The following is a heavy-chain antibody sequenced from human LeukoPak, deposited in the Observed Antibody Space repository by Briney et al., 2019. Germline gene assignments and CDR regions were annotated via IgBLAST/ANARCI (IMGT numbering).Heavy chain of an antibody. CDR1: GFTFSSYA. J-gene: IGHJ4*02. CDR3: ASSLQWELLDY. Sequence: LGGSLRLSCAASGFTFSSYAVHWVRQAPGKGLEWVAVISYDGSNKYYADSVKGRFTISRDNSKNTLYLQMNSLRAEDTAVYYCASSLQWELLDYWGQGTLVTVSS. D-gene: IGHD1-26*01. V-gene: IGHV3-30-3*01. CDR2: ISYDGSNK.